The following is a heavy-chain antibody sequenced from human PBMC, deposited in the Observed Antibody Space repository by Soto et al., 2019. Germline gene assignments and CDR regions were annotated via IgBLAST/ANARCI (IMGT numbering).Heavy chain of an antibody. V-gene: IGHV4-34*01. Sequence: QVQLQQWGAGLLKPSETLSLNCAVTGGSLSGYYWSWIRQPPGKGLEWIGEVKDGGHTNYSPSLTGRVTISSDTSSNQSPLRLNSVTAADTGVYYCARGQEGVVATHWDQGSLVTVSS. CDR3: ARGQEGVVATH. CDR1: GGSLSGYY. D-gene: IGHD5-12*01. J-gene: IGHJ4*02. CDR2: VKDGGHT.